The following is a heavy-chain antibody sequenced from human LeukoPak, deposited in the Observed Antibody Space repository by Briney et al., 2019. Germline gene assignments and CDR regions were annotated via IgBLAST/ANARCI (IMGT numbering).Heavy chain of an antibody. J-gene: IGHJ4*02. CDR2: INPNSGGT. D-gene: IGHD2-2*01. CDR3: ARVRPAARGEALDY. V-gene: IGHV1-2*02. CDR1: GYTFTGYY. Sequence: GASVKVSCKASGYTFTGYYMHWVRQAPGQGLEWMGWINPNSGGTNYAQKFQGRVTMTRDTSISTAYMELSRLRSDDTAVYYCARVRPAARGEALDYWGQGTLVTVSS.